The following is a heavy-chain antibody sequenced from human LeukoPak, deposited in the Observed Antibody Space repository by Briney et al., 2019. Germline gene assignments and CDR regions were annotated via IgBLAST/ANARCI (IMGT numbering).Heavy chain of an antibody. D-gene: IGHD6-6*01. Sequence: GGSLRLSCAASGFTFSSYSMHWVRQAPGKGLEWVAVISYDGSNKYYADSVKGRFTISRDNSRNTLYLQMNSLRAEDTAVYYCAKDTGSSWFDPWGQGTLVTVSS. CDR2: ISYDGSNK. CDR3: AKDTGSSWFDP. V-gene: IGHV3-30*18. J-gene: IGHJ5*02. CDR1: GFTFSSYS.